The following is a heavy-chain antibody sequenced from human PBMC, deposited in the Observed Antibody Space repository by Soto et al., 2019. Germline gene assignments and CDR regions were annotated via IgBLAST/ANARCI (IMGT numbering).Heavy chain of an antibody. CDR1: GFTFSSYA. D-gene: IGHD6-19*01. J-gene: IGHJ3*02. Sequence: QVQLVESGGGVVQPGRSLRLSCAASGFTFSSYAMHWVRQAPGKGLEWVAVISYDGSNKYYADSVKGQFTISRDNSKNTLYLQMNSLKAEDTAVYYGAGTEGIAGAGSPFDIWAQGTMVTVSS. CDR2: ISYDGSNK. V-gene: IGHV3-30-3*01. CDR3: AGTEGIAGAGSPFDI.